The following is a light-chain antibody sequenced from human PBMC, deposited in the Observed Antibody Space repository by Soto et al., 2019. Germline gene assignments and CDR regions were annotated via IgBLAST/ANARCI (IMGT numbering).Light chain of an antibody. CDR2: ATS. CDR1: QSINTRY. V-gene: IGKV3-20*01. Sequence: EIVLTQSPGTLSLSPGERATLSCRASQSINTRYSAWYQEKPGQPPRLLIYATSSRAPGIPDRFSGSGSGTDFTLTISRLEPADFAVYYCQQYDDSARYKFGQGTNLDIK. CDR3: QQYDDSARYK. J-gene: IGKJ2*01.